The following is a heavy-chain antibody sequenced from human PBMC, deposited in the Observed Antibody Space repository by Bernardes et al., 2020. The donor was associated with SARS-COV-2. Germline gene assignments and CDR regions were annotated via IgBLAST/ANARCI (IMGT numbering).Heavy chain of an antibody. V-gene: IGHV3-30-3*01. CDR2: ISDDGTTI. CDR1: GFTLSTFA. J-gene: IGHJ4*02. CDR3: ARGTADYDSSCLNS. Sequence: GGSLRLSCAASGFTLSTFALHWVRQAPGKGLEWVAIISDDGTTIYNSASVKGRFTISRDISKNTLYLQMNSRSAEDTAVYYCARGTADYDSSCLNSWSQGTLVTV. D-gene: IGHD3-22*01.